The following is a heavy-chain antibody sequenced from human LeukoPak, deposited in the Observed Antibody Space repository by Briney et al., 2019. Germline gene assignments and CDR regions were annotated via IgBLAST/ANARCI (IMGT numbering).Heavy chain of an antibody. CDR2: ISSFSNFR. D-gene: IGHD6-13*01. J-gene: IGHJ4*02. Sequence: PGGSLRLSCAASGFTFSDYYMSWIPQAPGKGLEWVSHISSFSNFRSYADSVKGRFTISRDNAKNSLYLQVNSLRAEDTAVYYCARPTIAAAGNFEYWGQGTLVTVSS. V-gene: IGHV3-11*03. CDR1: GFTFSDYY. CDR3: ARPTIAAAGNFEY.